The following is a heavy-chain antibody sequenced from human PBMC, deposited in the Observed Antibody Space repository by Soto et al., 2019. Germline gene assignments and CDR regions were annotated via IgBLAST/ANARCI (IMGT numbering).Heavy chain of an antibody. Sequence: EVQLLESGGGLVQPGGSLRLSCAASGFTFSDYAMSWVRQAPGKGLECLSLISGTGVPTLYAGSVKGRFSVSRDNSKNTLFLEMNDLRVDDTDIYYCAKSFCSSSRCFFLCVDPWGPGTLVTVSS. D-gene: IGHD2-2*01. J-gene: IGHJ5*02. V-gene: IGHV3-23*01. CDR1: GFTFSDYA. CDR3: AKSFCSSSRCFFLCVDP. CDR2: ISGTGVPT.